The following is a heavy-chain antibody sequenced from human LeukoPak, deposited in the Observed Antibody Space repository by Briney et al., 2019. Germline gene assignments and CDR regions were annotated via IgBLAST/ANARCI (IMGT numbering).Heavy chain of an antibody. CDR3: AREDVDSFLVLG. CDR2: IYYSGST. V-gene: IGHV4-39*07. J-gene: IGHJ4*02. Sequence: KPSETLSLTCTVSGGSISSSSYYWGWIRQPPGKGLEWIGSIYYSGSTYYNPSLKSRVTISVDTSKNQFSLKLSSVTAADTAVYYCAREDVDSFLVLGWGQGTLVTVSS. CDR1: GGSISSSSYY. D-gene: IGHD2-8*02.